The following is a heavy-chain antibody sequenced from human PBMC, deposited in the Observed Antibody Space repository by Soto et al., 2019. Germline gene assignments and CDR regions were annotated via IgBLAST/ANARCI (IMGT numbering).Heavy chain of an antibody. Sequence: GGSLRLSCAASGFTFSSYAMHWVRQAPGKGLEWVAVISYDGSNKYYADSVKGRFTISRDNSKNTLYLQMNSLRAEDTAVYYCARDRVLLWFGELRDAAEWESNDAFGYGMDVWGQGTTVTVSS. CDR2: ISYDGSNK. CDR3: ARDRVLLWFGELRDAAEWESNDAFGYGMDV. D-gene: IGHD3-10*01. J-gene: IGHJ6*02. V-gene: IGHV3-30-3*01. CDR1: GFTFSSYA.